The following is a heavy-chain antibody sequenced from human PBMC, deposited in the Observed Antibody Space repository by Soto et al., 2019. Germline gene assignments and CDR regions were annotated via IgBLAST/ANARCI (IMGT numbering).Heavy chain of an antibody. CDR2: IYPGDSDT. J-gene: IGHJ6*02. CDR3: AGSIFYYGMDV. V-gene: IGHV5-51*01. CDR1: GYSFTNYW. Sequence: RGESLKISCTASGYSFTNYWIGWVRQMPGKGPEWMGIIYPGDSDTGYSPSFQGQVTISADKSTSTAYLLWSSLKASDTAIYFCAGSIFYYGMDVWGQGTTVTVSS.